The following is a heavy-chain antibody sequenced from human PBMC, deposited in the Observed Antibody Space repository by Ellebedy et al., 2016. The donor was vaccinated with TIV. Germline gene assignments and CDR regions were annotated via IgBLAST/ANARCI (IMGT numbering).Heavy chain of an antibody. Sequence: GGSLRLSCTASEFTLTNYWMTWVRQPPGKGLEWVANINQDGSDTYYADSVRGRFTIARDNAKNSLYLQMSSRRVEDTAVYYCATDGSYGDYRSPTHAFVMWGQGTMVAVSS. J-gene: IGHJ3*02. V-gene: IGHV3-7*01. D-gene: IGHD4-17*01. CDR1: EFTLTNYW. CDR3: ATDGSYGDYRSPTHAFVM. CDR2: INQDGSDT.